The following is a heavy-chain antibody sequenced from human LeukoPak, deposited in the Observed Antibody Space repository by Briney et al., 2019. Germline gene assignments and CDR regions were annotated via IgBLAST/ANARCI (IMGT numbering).Heavy chain of an antibody. V-gene: IGHV4-59*01. J-gene: IGHJ4*02. Sequence: SETLSLTCTVSGGSISGYYWSWIRQPPGKGLEWIGYIYYSGSTNYNPTLKSRVTISVDTSKNQFSLKLSSVTAADTAIYYCARVGISNYYPFDFWGQGALVTVSS. D-gene: IGHD3-22*01. CDR2: IYYSGST. CDR3: ARVGISNYYPFDF. CDR1: GGSISGYY.